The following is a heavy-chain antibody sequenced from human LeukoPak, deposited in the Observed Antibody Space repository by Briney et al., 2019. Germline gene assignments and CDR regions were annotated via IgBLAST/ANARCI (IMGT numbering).Heavy chain of an antibody. Sequence: GGSLRLSCAASGFTFSSYAMHWVRQAPGKGLEGVAAISYDGSNKYYADSVKGRFTISRDNSKNTLYLQMNSLRAEDTAVYYCARDRETGQQSFDYWGQGTLVTVSS. J-gene: IGHJ4*02. CDR3: ARDRETGQQSFDY. CDR2: ISYDGSNK. D-gene: IGHD6-13*01. V-gene: IGHV3-30-3*01. CDR1: GFTFSSYA.